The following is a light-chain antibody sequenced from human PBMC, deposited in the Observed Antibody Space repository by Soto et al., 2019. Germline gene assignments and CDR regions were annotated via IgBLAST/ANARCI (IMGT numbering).Light chain of an antibody. Sequence: EIVLTQSPGTLSLSPGERATLSCRASQSVSSSYLAWYQQKPGQAPRLLIYGASSRATGIPDRFSGSGSGTEFTLTISRLEPEDFAVYYCQQCGSSLITFGQGTRLEIK. V-gene: IGKV3-20*01. CDR2: GAS. J-gene: IGKJ5*01. CDR3: QQCGSSLIT. CDR1: QSVSSSY.